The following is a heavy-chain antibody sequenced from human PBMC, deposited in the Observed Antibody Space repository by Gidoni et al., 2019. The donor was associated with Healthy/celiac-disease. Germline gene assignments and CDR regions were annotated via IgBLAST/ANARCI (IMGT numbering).Heavy chain of an antibody. CDR1: GGSFSGYY. J-gene: IGHJ5*02. CDR3: ARDRSYGDYPNWFDP. D-gene: IGHD4-17*01. V-gene: IGHV4-34*01. CDR2: INHSGST. Sequence: QVQLQQWGAGLLKPSETLSLTCAVYGGSFSGYYWSWLRQPPGKGLEWIGEINHSGSTNYNPSLKSRVTIAVDTSKNQFSLKLSSVTAADTAVYYCARDRSYGDYPNWFDPWGQGTLVTVSS.